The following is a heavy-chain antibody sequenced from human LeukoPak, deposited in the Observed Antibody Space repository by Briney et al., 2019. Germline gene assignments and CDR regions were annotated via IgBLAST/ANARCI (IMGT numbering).Heavy chain of an antibody. Sequence: GGSLGLSCAASGFTFSSYSMNWVRQAPGKGLEWVSSISSSSSYIYYADSVKGRFTISRDNAKNSLYLQMNSLRAEDTAVYYCARDSNLGATGWGQGTLVTVSS. V-gene: IGHV3-21*01. CDR2: ISSSSSYI. CDR3: ARDSNLGATG. D-gene: IGHD1-26*01. CDR1: GFTFSSYS. J-gene: IGHJ4*02.